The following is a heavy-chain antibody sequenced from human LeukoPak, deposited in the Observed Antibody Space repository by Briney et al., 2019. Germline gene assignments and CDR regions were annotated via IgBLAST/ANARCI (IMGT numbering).Heavy chain of an antibody. Sequence: GGSLRLSCAASGFTFSSYAMSWVRQAPGKGLEWVSAISGSGGSTYYADSVKGRFTISRDNAKNSLYLQMNSLRAEDTAVYYCARDFYDSSGYYYDYWGQGTLVTVSS. J-gene: IGHJ4*02. V-gene: IGHV3-23*01. CDR1: GFTFSSYA. CDR2: ISGSGGST. CDR3: ARDFYDSSGYYYDY. D-gene: IGHD3-22*01.